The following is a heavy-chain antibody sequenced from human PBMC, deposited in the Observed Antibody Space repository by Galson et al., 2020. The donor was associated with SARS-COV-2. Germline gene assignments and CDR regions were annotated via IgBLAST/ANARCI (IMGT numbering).Heavy chain of an antibody. CDR2: INEDGTKK. J-gene: IGHJ4*02. Sequence: GGSLRLSCAASGFIFSNHWMNWLRLAPGKGLEWVANINEDGTKKYYAGSVKGRFTISRDNADNTVSLEINNLGAEDTAVYYCARPTYTSGCDYWGRGTLVTVSS. CDR3: ARPTYTSGCDY. D-gene: IGHD5-12*01. V-gene: IGHV3-7*03. CDR1: GFIFSNHW.